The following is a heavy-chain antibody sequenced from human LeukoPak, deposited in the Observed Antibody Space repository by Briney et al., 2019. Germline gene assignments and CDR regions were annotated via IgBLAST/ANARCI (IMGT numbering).Heavy chain of an antibody. CDR2: IWYDGSKK. Sequence: PGRSLRLSCAASGFTFSTYVMHWVRQAPGKGLEWVAVIWYDGSKKDYADSVKGRFTISRDNSKNTLYLQMNSLRAEDTAVYYCEREMNYGDYFDYWGQGTLVTVSS. CDR3: EREMNYGDYFDY. CDR1: GFTFSTYV. V-gene: IGHV3-33*01. D-gene: IGHD4-17*01. J-gene: IGHJ4*02.